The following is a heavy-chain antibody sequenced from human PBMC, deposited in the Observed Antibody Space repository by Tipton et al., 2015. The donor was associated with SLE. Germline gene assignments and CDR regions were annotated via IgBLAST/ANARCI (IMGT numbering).Heavy chain of an antibody. Sequence: LRLSCTVSGGSISSSSYYWGWIRQPPGKGLEWIGSFYYSGSTYYNPSLKSRVTISVDTSKNQFSLKLSSVTAADTAVYYCARGVGSGSPLDYWGQGTLVTVSS. D-gene: IGHD1-26*01. CDR2: FYYSGST. V-gene: IGHV4-39*07. CDR1: GGSISSSSYY. CDR3: ARGVGSGSPLDY. J-gene: IGHJ4*02.